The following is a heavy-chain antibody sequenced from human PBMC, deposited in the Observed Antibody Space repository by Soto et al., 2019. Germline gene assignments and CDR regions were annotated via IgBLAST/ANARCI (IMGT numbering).Heavy chain of an antibody. CDR3: ARELDVAARPGSQRLDH. J-gene: IGHJ4*02. D-gene: IGHD6-6*01. CDR2: IKKDGSEQ. Sequence: GGSLRLSCAASGFTFNVYYMTWVRQAPGKGLEWVASIKKDGSEQYYVDSVKGRFTISRDNAKNSLYLQMTSLRADDTAVYYCARELDVAARPGSQRLDHWGQGTLVTVSS. V-gene: IGHV3-7*01. CDR1: GFTFNVYY.